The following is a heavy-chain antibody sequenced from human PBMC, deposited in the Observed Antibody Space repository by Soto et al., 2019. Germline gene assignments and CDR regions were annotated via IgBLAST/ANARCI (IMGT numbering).Heavy chain of an antibody. CDR3: ARGVTTVTTLAP. CDR2: INHSGST. D-gene: IGHD4-4*01. J-gene: IGHJ5*02. Sequence: SETLSLTCAVYGGSFSGYYWSWIRQPPGKGLEWIGEINHSGSTNYNPSLKSRGTISVDTSKNQFYLKLSSVTAADTAVYYCARGVTTVTTLAPWGQGTLVTVSS. V-gene: IGHV4-34*01. CDR1: GGSFSGYY.